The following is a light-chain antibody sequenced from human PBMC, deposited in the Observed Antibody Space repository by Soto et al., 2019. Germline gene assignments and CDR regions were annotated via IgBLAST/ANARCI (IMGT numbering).Light chain of an antibody. Sequence: QSVLTQPPSASGTPGQRVTISCSGSSSNIGSDYVYWYQQLPGTAPKLLIYTNDQRPSGVPDRFSGSKSGNTASLTISGLQAEDEADYYCSSYTGSVVFGGGTKLTVL. J-gene: IGLJ3*02. CDR1: SSNIGSDY. CDR2: TND. CDR3: SSYTGSVV. V-gene: IGLV1-47*02.